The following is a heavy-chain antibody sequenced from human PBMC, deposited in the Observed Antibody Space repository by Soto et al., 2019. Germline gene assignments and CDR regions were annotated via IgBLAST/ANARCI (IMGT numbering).Heavy chain of an antibody. CDR2: IYYSGST. J-gene: IGHJ5*02. Sequence: QLQLQESGPGLVKPSETLSLTCTVSGGSISSSSYYWGWMRQPPGKGLEWIGSIYYSGSTYYNPSLKSRVTISVDTSKNQFSLKLSSVTAADTAVYYCATSERGWFDPWGQGTLVTVSS. V-gene: IGHV4-39*01. CDR3: ATSERGWFDP. CDR1: GGSISSSSYY. D-gene: IGHD1-1*01.